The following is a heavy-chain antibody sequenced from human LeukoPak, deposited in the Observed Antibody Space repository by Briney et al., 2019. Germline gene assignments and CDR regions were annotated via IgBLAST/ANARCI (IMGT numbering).Heavy chain of an antibody. J-gene: IGHJ4*02. CDR2: IYYSGST. CDR1: GGSISTTGYY. D-gene: IGHD6-13*01. V-gene: IGHV4-39*02. Sequence: SETLSLTCTVSGGSISTTGYYWAWIRQPPGKGLQWIASIYYSGSTYYNSSLKSRVTISVDTSKNQFSLKLSSMTAEDTAVYYCASDKGYSNNYFDYWGQGTLVTVSS. CDR3: ASDKGYSNNYFDY.